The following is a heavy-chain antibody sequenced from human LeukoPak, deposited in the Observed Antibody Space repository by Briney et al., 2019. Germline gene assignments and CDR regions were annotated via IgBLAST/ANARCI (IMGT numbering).Heavy chain of an antibody. CDR1: GFTFSGYA. V-gene: IGHV3-30*01. D-gene: IGHD3-16*01. CDR3: ARDRGLGAFDY. J-gene: IGHJ4*02. Sequence: GRSLRLSCAASGFTFSGYAMHWVRQAPGKGLEWVAVISYDGSNKYYADSVKGRFTISRDNSKNTLYLQMNSLRAEDTAVYYCARDRGLGAFDYWGQGTLVTVSS. CDR2: ISYDGSNK.